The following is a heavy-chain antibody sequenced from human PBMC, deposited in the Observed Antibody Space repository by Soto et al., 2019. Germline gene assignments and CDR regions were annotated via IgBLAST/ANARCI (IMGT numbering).Heavy chain of an antibody. D-gene: IGHD3-22*01. J-gene: IGHJ4*02. CDR1: GGSFNDYY. CDR3: AGLYPYESSGYHLNY. V-gene: IGHV4-34*01. Sequence: SETLSLTCAVHGGSFNDYYWSWIRQPPGKGLEWIGEINHSGSTYYNPSLGSRVTISVDTSKNQFSLKLRSVTAADTAVFYCAGLYPYESSGYHLNYWGQGALVTVSS. CDR2: INHSGST.